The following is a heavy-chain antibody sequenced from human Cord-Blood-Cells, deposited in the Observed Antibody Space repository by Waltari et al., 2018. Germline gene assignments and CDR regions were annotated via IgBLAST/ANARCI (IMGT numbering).Heavy chain of an antibody. J-gene: IGHJ4*02. CDR1: GDSVPSNIAA. D-gene: IGHD5-12*01. V-gene: IGHV6-1*01. CDR3: ARDFGRLRLGY. Sequence: QVQLQQPGPGLVKPSQTLSLTCPFSGDSVPSNIAARNWIRQSPSRGREWLGRTYYRSKWYNDYAVSVKSRITINPVTSKNQFSLQLNSVTPEDTAVYYCARDFGRLRLGYWGQGTLVTVSS. CDR2: TYYRSKWYN.